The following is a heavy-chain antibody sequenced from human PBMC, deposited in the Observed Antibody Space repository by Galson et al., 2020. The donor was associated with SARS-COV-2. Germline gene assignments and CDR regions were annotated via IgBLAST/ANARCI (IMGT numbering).Heavy chain of an antibody. CDR2: IYPGDSDT. D-gene: IGHD5-18*01. CDR3: ARSQTGGGYSYGTEPTPYYYGMGV. CDR1: GYSFTSYW. V-gene: IGHV5-51*01. J-gene: IGHJ6*02. Sequence: GESLKISCKGSGYSFTSYWIGWVRQMPGKGLEWMGIIYPGDSDTRYSPSFQGQVTISADKSISTAYLQWSSLKASDTAMYYCARSQTGGGYSYGTEPTPYYYGMGVGGQGTTVTVSS.